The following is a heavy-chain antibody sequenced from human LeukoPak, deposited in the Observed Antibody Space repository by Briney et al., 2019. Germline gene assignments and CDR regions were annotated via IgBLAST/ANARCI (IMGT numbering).Heavy chain of an antibody. J-gene: IGHJ5*02. CDR1: GFIFSNYE. CDR3: AALWFDP. CDR2: INRGGGIA. V-gene: IGHV3-48*03. Sequence: GGSLRLSRAASGFIFSNYEMNWVRQAPGKGLEWVSYINRGGGIAYYVDSVRGRFTISRDNTKNALYLQMNSLRAEDTAVYYCAALWFDPWGQGTLVTVPS.